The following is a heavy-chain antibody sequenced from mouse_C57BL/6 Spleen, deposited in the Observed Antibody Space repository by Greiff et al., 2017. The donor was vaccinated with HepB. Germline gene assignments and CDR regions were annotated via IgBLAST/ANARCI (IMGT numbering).Heavy chain of an antibody. J-gene: IGHJ1*03. CDR3: ARESSSPWYFDV. CDR2: IGPSDSET. CDR1: GYTFTSYW. Sequence: QVQLQQPGAELVRPGSSVKLSCKASGYTFTSYWMHWVKQRPIQGLEWIGNIGPSDSETHYNQKFKGKATLTVDKSSSTAYMQLSSLTAEDSAVYYCARESSSPWYFDVWGTGTTITVCS. V-gene: IGHV1-52*01. D-gene: IGHD1-1*01.